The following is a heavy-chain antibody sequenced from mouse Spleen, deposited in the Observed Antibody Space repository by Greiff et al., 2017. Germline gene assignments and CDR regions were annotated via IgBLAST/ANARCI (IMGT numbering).Heavy chain of an antibody. Sequence: VQLQQSGAELARPGASVKLSCKASGYTFTSYGISWVKQRPGQGLEWIGEIYPRSGNTYYNEKFKGKATLTADKSSSTAYMELRSLTSEDSAVYFCARSGWLLREGAMDYWGQGTSVTVSS. J-gene: IGHJ4*01. CDR3: ARSGWLLREGAMDY. CDR2: IYPRSGNT. V-gene: IGHV1-81*01. CDR1: GYTFTSYG. D-gene: IGHD2-3*01.